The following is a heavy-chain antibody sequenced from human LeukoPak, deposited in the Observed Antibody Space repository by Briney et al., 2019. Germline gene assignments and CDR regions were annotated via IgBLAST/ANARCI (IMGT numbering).Heavy chain of an antibody. J-gene: IGHJ4*02. Sequence: PGGSLRLSCAASGFTFSNYAMSWVRQAPGKGLELVSGISGSCGSTYYADSVKGRFTISRDISKNTVYLQMNSLRAEATAVYYCAKAPSFMPYDSSGYFDYWGQGTLVTVSS. CDR1: GFTFSNYA. V-gene: IGHV3-23*01. CDR3: AKAPSFMPYDSSGYFDY. CDR2: ISGSCGST. D-gene: IGHD3-22*01.